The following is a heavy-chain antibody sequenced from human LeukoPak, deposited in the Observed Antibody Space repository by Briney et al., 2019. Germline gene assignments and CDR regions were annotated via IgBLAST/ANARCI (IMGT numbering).Heavy chain of an antibody. Sequence: GGSLGLSCAASGFTFSSYGMHWVRQAPGKGLEWVAVISYDGSNKYYADSVKGRFTISRDNSKNTLYLQMNSLRAEDTAVYYCAKEWGSSSSYFDYWGQGTLVTVSS. CDR2: ISYDGSNK. D-gene: IGHD6-6*01. CDR3: AKEWGSSSSYFDY. V-gene: IGHV3-30*18. J-gene: IGHJ4*02. CDR1: GFTFSSYG.